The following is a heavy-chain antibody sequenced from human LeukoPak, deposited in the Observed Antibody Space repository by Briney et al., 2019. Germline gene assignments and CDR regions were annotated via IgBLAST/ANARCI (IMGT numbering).Heavy chain of an antibody. CDR2: INPNSGGT. V-gene: IGHV1-2*02. J-gene: IGHJ4*02. Sequence: ASVKVSCKASRYTFTRYYIHCVRQAPGQGLEGMGWINPNSGGTIYAQKFQGRVTMTRDMSTSTVYMELSSLRSEDTAVYYCARGSSSWRPYHISYYFDYWGQGTLVTVSS. D-gene: IGHD6-13*01. CDR1: RYTFTRYY. CDR3: ARGSSSWRPYHISYYFDY.